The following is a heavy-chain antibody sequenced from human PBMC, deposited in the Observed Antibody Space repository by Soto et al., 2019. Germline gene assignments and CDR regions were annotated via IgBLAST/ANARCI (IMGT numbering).Heavy chain of an antibody. Sequence: QLQLQESGPGLVKSSETLSLTCTVSGGSISSSSYYWGWIRQPPGKGLEWIGSIYYSGSTYYNPSLKSRVTLSVDTSKNQFSLKLSSVTAADTAVYYCASRPGRPGFNDYWGQGTLVTVSS. CDR3: ASRPGRPGFNDY. V-gene: IGHV4-39*01. D-gene: IGHD3-10*01. J-gene: IGHJ4*02. CDR1: GGSISSSSYY. CDR2: IYYSGST.